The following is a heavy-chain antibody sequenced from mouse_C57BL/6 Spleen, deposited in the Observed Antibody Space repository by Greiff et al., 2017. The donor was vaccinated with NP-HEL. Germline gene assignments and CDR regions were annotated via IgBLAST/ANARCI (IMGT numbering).Heavy chain of an antibody. CDR3: TSLLLYSNYAFAY. V-gene: IGHV1-15*01. J-gene: IGHJ3*01. CDR2: IDPETGGT. Sequence: QVQLQQFGAELVRPGASVTLSCKASGYTFTDYEMHWVKQTPVHGLEWIGAIDPETGGTAYNQKFKGKAILTADKSSSTAYMELRSLTSEDSAAYYCTSLLLYSNYAFAYWGQGTLVTVSA. CDR1: GYTFTDYE. D-gene: IGHD2-5*01.